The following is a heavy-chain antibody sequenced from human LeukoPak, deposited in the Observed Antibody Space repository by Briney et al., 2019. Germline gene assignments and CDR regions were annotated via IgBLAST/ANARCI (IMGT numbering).Heavy chain of an antibody. CDR3: ARASGRDAFDI. Sequence: GESLKISCKCSGYSFTSYWIGWVRQMPGKGLEWMGIIYPGDSDTRYSPSFQGQVTISVDKSISTAYMELSRLRSDDTAVYYCARASGRDAFDIWGQGTMVTVSS. CDR2: IYPGDSDT. J-gene: IGHJ3*02. CDR1: GYSFTSYW. V-gene: IGHV5-51*01.